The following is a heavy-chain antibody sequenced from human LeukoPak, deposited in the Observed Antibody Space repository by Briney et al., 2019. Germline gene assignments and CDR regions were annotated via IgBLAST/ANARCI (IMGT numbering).Heavy chain of an antibody. V-gene: IGHV3-7*03. D-gene: IGHD3-3*01. CDR2: IKLDGSEK. CDR1: GFTFNTYS. J-gene: IGHJ4*02. Sequence: GGSLRLSCAASGFTFNTYSMNWVRQAPGKGLEWVANIKLDGSEKNYVDSVKGRFTISRDNAKNSLYLQMNSLRVEDTAVFYCARDQYDTWSRRGNFDSWGQGTLVIVSS. CDR3: ARDQYDTWSRRGNFDS.